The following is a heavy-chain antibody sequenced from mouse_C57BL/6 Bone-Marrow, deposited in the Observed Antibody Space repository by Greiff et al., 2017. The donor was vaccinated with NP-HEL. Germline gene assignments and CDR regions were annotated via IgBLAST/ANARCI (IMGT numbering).Heavy chain of an antibody. CDR3: ARGSYYYGGSPFAY. J-gene: IGHJ3*01. D-gene: IGHD1-1*02. CDR2: ISYSGST. Sequence: EVHLVESGPGMVKPSQSLSLTCTVTGYSITSGYDWHWIRHFPGNKLEWMGYISYSGSTNYNPSLKSRISITHDTSKNHFFLKLNSLTTEDTATYYCARGSYYYGGSPFAYWGQGTLVTVSA. V-gene: IGHV3-1*01. CDR1: GYSITSGYD.